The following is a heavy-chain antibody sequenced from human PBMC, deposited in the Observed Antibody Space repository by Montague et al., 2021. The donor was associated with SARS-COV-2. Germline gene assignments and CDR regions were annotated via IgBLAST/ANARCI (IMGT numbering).Heavy chain of an antibody. V-gene: IGHV4-61*09. J-gene: IGHJ6*03. CDR1: GASISSANDY. D-gene: IGHD6-19*01. CDR3: ARDRRGVAMAGRAYYYYYMDV. Sequence: TLSLTCSVSGASISSANDYWTWIRQPAGKELEWIGHISTSGSSSYNPSLKSRVTIILDTSKQQFSLELTSVTAADTAVYYCARDRRGVAMAGRAYYYYYMDVWGKGTTVTVSS. CDR2: ISTSGSS.